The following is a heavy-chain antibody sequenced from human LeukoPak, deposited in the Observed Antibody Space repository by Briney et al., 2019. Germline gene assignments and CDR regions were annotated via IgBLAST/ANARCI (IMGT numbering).Heavy chain of an antibody. CDR1: GYTFTSFG. CDR3: ARGLGWGSNNWLDP. CDR2: ISAYNGNT. Sequence: ASVKVSCKASGYTFTSFGISWVRQAPGQGLEWMGWISAYNGNTNYAQNLQGRVTMTTDTSTSTAYMELRSLRSDDTAVYYCARGLGWGSNNWLDPWGQGTLVTVSS. J-gene: IGHJ5*02. D-gene: IGHD2-15*01. V-gene: IGHV1-18*01.